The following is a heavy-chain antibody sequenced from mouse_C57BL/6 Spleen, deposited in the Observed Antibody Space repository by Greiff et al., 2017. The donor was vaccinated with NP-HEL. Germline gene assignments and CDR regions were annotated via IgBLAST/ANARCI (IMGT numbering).Heavy chain of an antibody. Sequence: QVQLKESGAELVRPGASVTLSCKASGYPFTDYEMHWVKQTPVHGLEWIGAIDPETGGTAYNQKFKGKAILTADQSSSTAYMELRSLTSEDSAVYYCTRKVDYWGQGTSVTVSS. V-gene: IGHV1-15*01. CDR1: GYPFTDYE. J-gene: IGHJ4*01. CDR3: TRKVDY. CDR2: IDPETGGT.